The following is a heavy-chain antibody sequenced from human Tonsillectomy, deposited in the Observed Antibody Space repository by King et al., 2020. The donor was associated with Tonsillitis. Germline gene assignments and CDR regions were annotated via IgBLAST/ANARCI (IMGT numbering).Heavy chain of an antibody. D-gene: IGHD4-11*01. CDR3: ARGRGATKVDVDHFDF. J-gene: IGHJ4*02. CDR1: GYSFINYW. Sequence: MQLVQSGAEVKKPGESLKISCKGSGYSFINYWIGWVRQMPGKGLEWMGIISPGDSDIRYSPSFQGQVTISADKSINTANLQWNSLKASDTAIYYCARGRGATKVDVDHFDFWGQGTLVTVSS. CDR2: ISPGDSDI. V-gene: IGHV5-51*03.